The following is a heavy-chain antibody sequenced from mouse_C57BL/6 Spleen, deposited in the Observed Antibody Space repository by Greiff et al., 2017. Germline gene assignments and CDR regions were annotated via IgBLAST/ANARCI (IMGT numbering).Heavy chain of an antibody. D-gene: IGHD5-1*01. V-gene: IGHV2-6-1*01. CDR3: ARQEVRYLYYAMDY. CDR2: IWSDGSA. J-gene: IGHJ4*01. CDR1: VFSLTSSG. Sequence: QVQLKESGPGLVPPSQSLPITSTVSVFSLTSSGVHWVRQPPCKGLAWLVVIWSDGSATYNSPPKSRLIISKDNSKSQVFLKMNSLRTDDTAMYYCARQEVRYLYYAMDYWGQGTSVTVSS.